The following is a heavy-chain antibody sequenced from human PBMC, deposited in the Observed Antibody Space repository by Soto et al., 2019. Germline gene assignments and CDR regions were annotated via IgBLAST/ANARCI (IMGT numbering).Heavy chain of an antibody. Sequence: EVQLLESGGGLVQPGGSLRLSCAASGFTFSSYAMSWVRQAPGKGLEWVSVISGSGGSTYYADSVKGRFTISRDNSKNTLYLQMNSLRAEDTAVYYCATDRNSWYPRPDTWFDPWGQGTLVTVSS. CDR2: ISGSGGST. D-gene: IGHD6-13*01. V-gene: IGHV3-23*01. J-gene: IGHJ5*02. CDR3: ATDRNSWYPRPDTWFDP. CDR1: GFTFSSYA.